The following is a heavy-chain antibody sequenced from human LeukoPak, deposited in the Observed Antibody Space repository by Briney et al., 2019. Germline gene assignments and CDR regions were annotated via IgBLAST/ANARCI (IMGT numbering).Heavy chain of an antibody. J-gene: IGHJ6*02. CDR1: GFTFDDYA. V-gene: IGHV3-9*01. Sequence: GRSLRLSCEASGFTFDDYAMHWVRQAPGKGLEWVSGISWNSGSIDYADSVKGRFTISRDNAKNSLYLQMNSLRAEDTALYYCAKDSGAAGRYYYYYYGMDVWGQGTTVTVSS. CDR2: ISWNSGSI. D-gene: IGHD6-13*01. CDR3: AKDSGAAGRYYYYYYGMDV.